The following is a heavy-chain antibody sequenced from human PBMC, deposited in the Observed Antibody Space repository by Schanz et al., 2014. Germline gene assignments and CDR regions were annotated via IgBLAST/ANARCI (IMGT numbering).Heavy chain of an antibody. V-gene: IGHV4-61*02. CDR1: GGSIRSGTYY. CDR2: VFPNGIT. J-gene: IGHJ2*01. Sequence: QVQLQESGPGLVKPSQTLSLTCTVSGGSIRSGTYYWSWIRQPAGKALAWVGRVFPNGITNYNPTLKTRDTISLDSSKNQFSPTLTSLTAADTAVYYCARDTTWRLDLWGRGTLVTVSS. D-gene: IGHD1-1*01. CDR3: ARDTTWRLDL.